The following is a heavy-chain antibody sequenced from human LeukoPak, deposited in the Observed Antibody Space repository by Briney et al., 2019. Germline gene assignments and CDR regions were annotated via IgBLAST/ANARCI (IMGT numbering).Heavy chain of an antibody. D-gene: IGHD3-22*01. J-gene: IGHJ4*02. CDR1: GYTFTSYG. Sequence: ASVKVSCKASGYTFTSYGISWVRQAPGQGLEWMGWISAYNGNTNYAQKLQGRVTMTTDTSTSTAYMELRSLRSDDTAVYYCARAFGIYYDSSGYYDYWGQGTLVTVSS. V-gene: IGHV1-18*01. CDR2: ISAYNGNT. CDR3: ARAFGIYYDSSGYYDY.